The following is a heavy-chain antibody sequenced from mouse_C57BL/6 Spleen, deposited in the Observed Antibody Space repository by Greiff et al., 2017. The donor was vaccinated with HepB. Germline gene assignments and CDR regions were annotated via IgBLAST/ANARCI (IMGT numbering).Heavy chain of an antibody. Sequence: QVQLQQSGPGLVQPSQSLSITCTVFGFSLTSYGVHWVRQSPGKGLEWLGVIWRGGSTDYNAAFMSRLSITKDNSKSQVFFKMNSLQADDTAIYYCAKGLRTGGAMDYWGQGTSVTVSS. CDR2: IWRGGST. V-gene: IGHV2-5*01. CDR3: AKGLRTGGAMDY. CDR1: GFSLTSYG. D-gene: IGHD4-1*01. J-gene: IGHJ4*01.